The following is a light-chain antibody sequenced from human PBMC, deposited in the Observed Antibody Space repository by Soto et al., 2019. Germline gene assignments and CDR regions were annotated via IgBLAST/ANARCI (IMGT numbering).Light chain of an antibody. J-gene: IGLJ1*01. CDR2: DVS. CDR3: SSYTSSSTL. Sequence: QSAPTQPAPVSGAPGQAITISCPGTSSDVGGYNYVSWYQQHPGKAPKLMIYDVSNRPSGVSNRFSGSKSGNTASLTISGLQAEDEADYYCSSYTSSSTLFGTGTKVTVL. V-gene: IGLV2-14*01. CDR1: SSDVGGYNY.